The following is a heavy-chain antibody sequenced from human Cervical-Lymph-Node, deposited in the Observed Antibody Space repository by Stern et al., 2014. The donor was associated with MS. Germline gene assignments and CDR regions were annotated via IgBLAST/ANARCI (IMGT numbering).Heavy chain of an antibody. CDR3: ATDYNY. CDR2: FDPEDGEA. Sequence: QLVQSGAEVKKPGASVKGSCKVSGSTLSEFSMHWVRQAPGKGLEWMGNFDPEDGEAIYAQRFQGRVTMTADTSTDTAYMELSSLRSEDTAVYYCATDYNYWGQGTLVTASS. V-gene: IGHV1-24*01. J-gene: IGHJ4*02. D-gene: IGHD4-11*01. CDR1: GSTLSEFS.